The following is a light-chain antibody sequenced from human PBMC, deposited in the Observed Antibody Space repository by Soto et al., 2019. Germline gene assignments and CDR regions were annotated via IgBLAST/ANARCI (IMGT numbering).Light chain of an antibody. CDR2: GAS. Sequence: EIVMTQSPATLSVSPGERATLSCRASQSVSSNLAWYQQKPGQAPRLLIYGASTRATGIPARFSGSGSGTDFTLTISSLEPEDFAVYYCQQRSKWPITFGQGTKVDIK. J-gene: IGKJ1*01. V-gene: IGKV3-11*01. CDR3: QQRSKWPIT. CDR1: QSVSSN.